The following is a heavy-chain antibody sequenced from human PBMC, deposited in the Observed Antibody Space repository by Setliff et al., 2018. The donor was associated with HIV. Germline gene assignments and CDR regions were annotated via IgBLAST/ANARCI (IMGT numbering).Heavy chain of an antibody. CDR1: GYSFTGYW. CDR2: IYPSDSDT. J-gene: IGHJ4*02. Sequence: PGESLKISCKGSGYSFTGYWIGWVRQMPGKGLEWMGIIYPSDSDTRYSPSFQGHVTISVDKSISTVYLQWSNLKASDTAMYYCTTYSSVYYHSDCWGQGTLVTVSS. CDR3: TTYSSVYYHSDC. D-gene: IGHD3-22*01. V-gene: IGHV5-51*01.